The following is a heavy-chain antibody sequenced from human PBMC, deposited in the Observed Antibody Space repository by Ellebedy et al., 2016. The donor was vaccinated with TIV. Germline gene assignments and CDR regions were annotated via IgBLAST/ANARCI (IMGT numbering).Heavy chain of an antibody. CDR2: INHSGST. V-gene: IGHV4-34*01. Sequence: GSLRLSXAVYGGSFSGYYWSWIRQPPGKGLEWIGEINHSGSTNYNPSLKSRVTISVDTSKNQFSLKLSSVTAADTAVYYCARGFSPDYWGQGTLVTVSS. CDR1: GGSFSGYY. CDR3: ARGFSPDY. J-gene: IGHJ4*02.